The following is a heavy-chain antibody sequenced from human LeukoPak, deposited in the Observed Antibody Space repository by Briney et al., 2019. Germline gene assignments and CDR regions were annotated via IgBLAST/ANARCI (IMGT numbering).Heavy chain of an antibody. V-gene: IGHV4-61*02. J-gene: IGHJ4*02. D-gene: IGHD3-10*01. Sequence: PSETLSLTCTVSGGSISSGSYHWSWIRQPAGKALEWIGRIYPSGSTNYDPSLKSRVTISLDMSKSQFSLKLTSVTAADTAVYYCARPYGSGMFNFDYWGQGTLVTVSS. CDR3: ARPYGSGMFNFDY. CDR1: GGSISSGSYH. CDR2: IYPSGST.